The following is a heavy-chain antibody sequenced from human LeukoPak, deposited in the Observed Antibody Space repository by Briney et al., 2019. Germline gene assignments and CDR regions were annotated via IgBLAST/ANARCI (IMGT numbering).Heavy chain of an antibody. CDR1: GYTFTSYG. V-gene: IGHV1-18*01. CDR3: ARGPYNWNYAGFGLGYYYYMDV. D-gene: IGHD1-7*01. Sequence: AASVKVSCKASGYTFTSYGINWVRQAPGQGLEWMGWISAYNGNTIYAQKLQGRVAMTTDTSTRTVYMELRSLRSDDTAVYYCARGPYNWNYAGFGLGYYYYMDVWGKGTTVTVSS. J-gene: IGHJ6*03. CDR2: ISAYNGNT.